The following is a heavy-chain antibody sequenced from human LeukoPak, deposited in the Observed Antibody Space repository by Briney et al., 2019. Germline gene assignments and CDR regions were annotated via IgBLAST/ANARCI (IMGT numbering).Heavy chain of an antibody. D-gene: IGHD3-22*01. CDR1: GGSISSSSYY. V-gene: IGHV4-39*07. Sequence: SETLSLTCTVSGGSISSSSYYWGWIRQPPGKGLEWIGSIYYSGSTYYNPSLKSRVTMSVDTSKNQFSLKLSSVTAADTAVYYCARGKPMIVVVILDDAFDIWGQGTMVTVSS. J-gene: IGHJ3*02. CDR3: ARGKPMIVVVILDDAFDI. CDR2: IYYSGST.